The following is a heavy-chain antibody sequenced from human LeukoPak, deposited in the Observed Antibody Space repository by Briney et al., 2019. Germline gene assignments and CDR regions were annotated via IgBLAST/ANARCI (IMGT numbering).Heavy chain of an antibody. D-gene: IGHD3-10*01. Sequence: GGSLRLSCAASGFTFSSYSMNWVRQAPGKGLEWVSSISSSSSSYIYYADSVKGRFTISRDNAKNSLYLQMNSLRAEDTAVYYCARDLAVRGPDYMDVWGKGTTVTISS. J-gene: IGHJ6*03. CDR3: ARDLAVRGPDYMDV. CDR1: GFTFSSYS. V-gene: IGHV3-21*01. CDR2: ISSSSSSYI.